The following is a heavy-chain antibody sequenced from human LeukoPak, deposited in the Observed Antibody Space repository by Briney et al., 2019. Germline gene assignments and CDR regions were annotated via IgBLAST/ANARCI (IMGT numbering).Heavy chain of an antibody. J-gene: IGHJ3*02. V-gene: IGHV4-30-4*01. CDR2: IYYSGST. Sequence: PSETLSLTCTVSGGSISSGDYYWSWLRQPPGKGLEWIGYIYYSGSTYYNPSLKSRVTISVDTSKNQFSLKLSSVTAADTAVYYCARMVRGPVRDFHYYDSAGAFDIWGQGTMVTVSS. CDR1: GGSISSGDYY. D-gene: IGHD3-22*01. CDR3: ARMVRGPVRDFHYYDSAGAFDI.